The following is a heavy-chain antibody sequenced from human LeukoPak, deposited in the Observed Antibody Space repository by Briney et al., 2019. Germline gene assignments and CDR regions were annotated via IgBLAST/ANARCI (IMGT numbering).Heavy chain of an antibody. CDR1: GFTFDDYA. V-gene: IGHV3-43*02. J-gene: IGHJ4*02. CDR2: ISGDGGST. Sequence: GGSLGLSCAASGFTFDDYAMHWVHQAPGKGLEWVSLISGDGGSTYYADSVKGRFTISRYNSKNSLYLQMNSLRTEDTALYYCAKVDYYDSSGPLDYWGQGTLVTASS. D-gene: IGHD3-22*01. CDR3: AKVDYYDSSGPLDY.